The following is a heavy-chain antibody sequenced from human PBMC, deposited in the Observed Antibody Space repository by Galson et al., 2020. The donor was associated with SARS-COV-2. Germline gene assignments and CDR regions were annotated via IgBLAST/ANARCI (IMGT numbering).Heavy chain of an antibody. V-gene: IGHV4-38-2*02. CDR2: FYLSGST. D-gene: IGHD1-1*01. Sequence: SETLSLTCSVSGLSISSNYYWGWIRQPPGKGLEWIGTFYLSGSTYYNPSLRSRVIISVDRSKTQLSLKLTSVTAADTAVYYCATHTWNDADDYWGQGTLVTVSS. CDR1: GLSISSNYY. CDR3: ATHTWNDADDY. J-gene: IGHJ4*02.